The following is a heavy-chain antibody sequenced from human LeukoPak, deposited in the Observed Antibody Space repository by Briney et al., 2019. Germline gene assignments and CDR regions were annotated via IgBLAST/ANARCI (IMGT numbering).Heavy chain of an antibody. CDR1: GGSVSSGSYY. J-gene: IGHJ4*02. D-gene: IGHD6-6*01. V-gene: IGHV4-61*01. CDR3: ARVRSIAALSDY. CDR2: IYYSGST. Sequence: SETLSLTCTVSGGSVSSGSYYWRWIRQPPGKGLEWIGYIYYSGSTNYNPSLKSRVTISVDTSKNQFSLKLSSVTAADTAVYYCARVRSIAALSDYWGQGTLVTVSS.